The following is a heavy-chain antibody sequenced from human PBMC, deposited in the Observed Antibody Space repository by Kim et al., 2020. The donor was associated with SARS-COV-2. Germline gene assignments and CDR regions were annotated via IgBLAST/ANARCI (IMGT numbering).Heavy chain of an antibody. D-gene: IGHD6-19*01. V-gene: IGHV3-33*05. CDR1: GFTFSSYG. Sequence: GGSLRLSCAASGFTFSSYGMHWVRQAPGKGLEWVAVISYDGSNKYYADSVKGRFTISRDNSKNTLYLQMNSLRAEDTAVYYCARDRGAVAGPYYYYYGMDVWGQGTTVTVSS. CDR3: ARDRGAVAGPYYYYYGMDV. J-gene: IGHJ6*02. CDR2: ISYDGSNK.